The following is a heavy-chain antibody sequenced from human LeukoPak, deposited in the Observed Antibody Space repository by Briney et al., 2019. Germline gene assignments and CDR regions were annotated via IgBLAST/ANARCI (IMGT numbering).Heavy chain of an antibody. J-gene: IGHJ4*02. D-gene: IGHD3-3*01. CDR1: GGSISSYY. V-gene: IGHV4-59*08. CDR3: ARQGHYDFWSGYDY. Sequence: SETLSLTCPVSGGSISSYYWSWIRPPPGKGLEWIGYIYYSGSTNYNPSLKSRVTISVDTSKNQFSLKLSSVTAADTAVYYCARQGHYDFWSGYDYWGQGTLVTVSS. CDR2: IYYSGST.